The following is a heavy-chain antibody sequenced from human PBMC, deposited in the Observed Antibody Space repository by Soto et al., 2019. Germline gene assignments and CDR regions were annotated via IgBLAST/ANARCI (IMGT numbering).Heavy chain of an antibody. CDR3: ARDRLMITFGGVGDGRWFAFDI. Sequence: QVQLVQSGAEVKKPGSSVKVSCKASGGTFSSYAISWVQQAPGQGLEWMGGISPIFGTANYAQKFKGRVTITADESTSTAYMELSSLRSEDTAVYYCARDRLMITFGGVGDGRWFAFDIWGQGTMVTVSS. CDR2: ISPIFGTA. J-gene: IGHJ3*02. V-gene: IGHV1-69*12. D-gene: IGHD3-16*01. CDR1: GGTFSSYA.